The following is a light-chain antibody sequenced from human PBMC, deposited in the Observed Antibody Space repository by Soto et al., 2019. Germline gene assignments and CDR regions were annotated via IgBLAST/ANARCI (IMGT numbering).Light chain of an antibody. CDR2: DAS. CDR3: QHYDNLPFT. CDR1: QDISNY. Sequence: DIQMTQSPSSLSASVGDRVTITCQASQDISNYLNWYQQKPGKAPKLLIYDASNLETGVPSRFSGSGSGTDFTVIISSLQPEDIATYYCQHYDNLPFTFGPGTKVDIK. J-gene: IGKJ3*01. V-gene: IGKV1-33*01.